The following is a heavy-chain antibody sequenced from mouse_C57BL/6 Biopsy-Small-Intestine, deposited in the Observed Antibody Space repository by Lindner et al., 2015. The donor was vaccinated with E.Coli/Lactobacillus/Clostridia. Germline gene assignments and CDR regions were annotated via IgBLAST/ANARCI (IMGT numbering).Heavy chain of an antibody. CDR2: INPYNGDT. Sequence: SVKVSCKASGYTFTNYGINWVRQAPGQGPEWMGWINPYNGDTHFVQKLKGRVTMTTDTSTSTAYMELRSLRSDDTAVYYCARDIGGDHFYIMDVWGQGTTVTVSS. D-gene: IGHD2-14*01. V-gene: IGHV1-20*01. CDR1: GYTFTNYG. J-gene: IGHJ1*01. CDR3: ARDIGGDHFYIMDV.